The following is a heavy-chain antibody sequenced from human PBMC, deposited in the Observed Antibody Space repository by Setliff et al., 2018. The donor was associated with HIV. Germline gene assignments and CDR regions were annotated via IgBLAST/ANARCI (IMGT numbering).Heavy chain of an antibody. J-gene: IGHJ3*02. CDR1: GYSISSGYY. CDR3: TRADNYGSGTSLPFDCFDI. Sequence: ASETLSLTCAVSGYSISSGYYWGWIRQPPGKGLEWIGSLYHSGSTYYNPSLKSRVSLSINTSKNQFSLNLNSVTAADTALYYCTRADNYGSGTSLPFDCFDIWGQGTMVTVSS. D-gene: IGHD3-10*01. V-gene: IGHV4-38-2*01. CDR2: LYHSGST.